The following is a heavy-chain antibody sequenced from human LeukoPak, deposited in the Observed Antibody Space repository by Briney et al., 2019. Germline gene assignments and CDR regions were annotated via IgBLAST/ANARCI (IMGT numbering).Heavy chain of an antibody. V-gene: IGHV4-59*08. CDR2: IHYSGST. CDR3: ARWYSSGWAFDY. Sequence: TSETLSLTCTVSGGTISSYYWNWIRQPPGKGLEWIGYIHYSGSTKYNPSLKSRVTISVDTSKKQFSLKLSSVTAADTAVYYCARWYSSGWAFDYWGQGTLVTVSS. CDR1: GGTISSYY. J-gene: IGHJ4*02. D-gene: IGHD6-19*01.